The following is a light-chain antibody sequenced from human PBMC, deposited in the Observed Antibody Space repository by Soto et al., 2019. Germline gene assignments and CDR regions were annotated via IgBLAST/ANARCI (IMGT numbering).Light chain of an antibody. J-gene: IGLJ3*02. Sequence: QAVVTQPPSVSGAPGQRVTISCTGSSSNIGAGYDVHWYQQLPGTAPKLLISGNSNRPSGVPDRFSGSKSGNSASLAITGIKAEDEAAYDCRSSDSSLSGWVFGGGTKLTVL. V-gene: IGLV1-40*01. CDR1: SSNIGAGYD. CDR3: RSSDSSLSGWV. CDR2: GNS.